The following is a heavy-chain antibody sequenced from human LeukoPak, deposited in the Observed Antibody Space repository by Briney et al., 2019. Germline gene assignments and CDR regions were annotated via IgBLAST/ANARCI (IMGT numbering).Heavy chain of an antibody. CDR2: ISSSGSTI. Sequence: PGGSLRLSCAASGFTFSSYEMNWVRQAPGKGLEWVSYISSSGSTIYYADSVKGRFTISRDNAKNSLYLQMNSLRAEDTAVYYCARDLVVPPRSGNWFDPWGQGTLVTVSS. J-gene: IGHJ5*02. V-gene: IGHV3-48*03. CDR3: ARDLVVPPRSGNWFDP. CDR1: GFTFSSYE. D-gene: IGHD2-8*02.